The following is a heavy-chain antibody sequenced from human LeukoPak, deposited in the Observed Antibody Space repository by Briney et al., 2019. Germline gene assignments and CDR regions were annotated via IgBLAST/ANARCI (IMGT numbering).Heavy chain of an antibody. D-gene: IGHD3-3*01. CDR3: ASRSSIWSGYQDTLYYFDS. Sequence: SQTLSLTCTVSGGSISSYYWSWIRQPPGKRLEWVGRIYYSGSTNYNPSLKSRVTISVDTSKNQFSLKLSSVTAADTAVYYCASRSSIWSGYQDTLYYFDSWGQGTLVTVSS. V-gene: IGHV4-59*01. CDR2: IYYSGST. J-gene: IGHJ4*02. CDR1: GGSISSYY.